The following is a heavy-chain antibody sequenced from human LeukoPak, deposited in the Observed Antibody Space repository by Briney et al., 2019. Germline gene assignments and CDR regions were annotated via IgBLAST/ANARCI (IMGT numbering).Heavy chain of an antibody. Sequence: SGGSLRLSCAASGFTFSSYAMSWVRQAPGKGLEWVSGISGSGGSTFYADSVKGRFTISRDNSKNTLYLQMNSLRAEDTAVYYCAKGGPISGSYYTCDYWGQGTLVTVSS. CDR1: GFTFSSYA. J-gene: IGHJ4*02. CDR2: ISGSGGST. D-gene: IGHD3-10*01. V-gene: IGHV3-23*01. CDR3: AKGGPISGSYYTCDY.